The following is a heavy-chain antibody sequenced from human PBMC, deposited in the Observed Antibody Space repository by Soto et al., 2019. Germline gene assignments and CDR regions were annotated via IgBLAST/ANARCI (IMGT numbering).Heavy chain of an antibody. CDR3: ARAHTSGWFVIDY. CDR1: GGSISGYY. CDR2: IYSTGST. V-gene: IGHV4-59*01. J-gene: IGHJ4*02. Sequence: SETLSLTCTVSGGSISGYYWSWIRQSPGKGLEWMGYIYSTGSTNYNPSLRSRVTMSVDASKDQFSLKLSSVTAADTAMFYCARAHTSGWFVIDYWGQGALVTVSS. D-gene: IGHD6-19*01.